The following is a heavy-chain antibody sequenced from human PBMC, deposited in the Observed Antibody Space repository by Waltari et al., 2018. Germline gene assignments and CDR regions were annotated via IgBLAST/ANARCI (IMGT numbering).Heavy chain of an antibody. CDR2: VDDSGNS. CDR3: ARQRPAALVAWFDS. V-gene: IGHV4-39*07. Sequence: QLQLQESGPGLVKPSETLSLSCTVSGDSISRTDYYWGWSRQPPGKGLEGIGSVDDSGNSYYNPSLKSRVDISTDTSKNQLSLRLTSVTAADSAVYHCARQRPAALVAWFDSWGQGTPVIVSS. CDR1: GDSISRTDYY. J-gene: IGHJ5*01. D-gene: IGHD2-2*01.